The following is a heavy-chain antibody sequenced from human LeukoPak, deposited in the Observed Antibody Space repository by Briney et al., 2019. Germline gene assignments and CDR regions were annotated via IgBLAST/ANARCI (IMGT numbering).Heavy chain of an antibody. J-gene: IGHJ5*02. Sequence: SGGSLRLSCAASGFTFSSYWMSWVRQAPGKGLEWVANIKQDGSEKYYVDSVKGRFTISRDNAKNSLYLQMNSLRAEDTAVYYCARDRGPMVRGSYSTGGWFDPWGQGTLVTVSS. CDR1: GFTFSSYW. D-gene: IGHD3-10*01. V-gene: IGHV3-7*03. CDR2: IKQDGSEK. CDR3: ARDRGPMVRGSYSTGGWFDP.